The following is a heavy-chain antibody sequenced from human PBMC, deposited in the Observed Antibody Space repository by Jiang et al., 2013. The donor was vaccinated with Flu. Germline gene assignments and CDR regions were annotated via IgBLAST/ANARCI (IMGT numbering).Heavy chain of an antibody. J-gene: IGHJ4*02. CDR1: GGSFSGYY. D-gene: IGHD6-6*01. V-gene: IGHV4-34*01. CDR2: INHSGST. Sequence: LLKPSETLSLTCAVYGGSFSGYYWSWIRQPPGKGLEWIGEINHSGSTNYNPSLKSRVTISVDTSKNQFSLKLSSVTAADTAVYYCARGVGIAARPLGYWGQGTLVTVSS. CDR3: ARGVGIAARPLGY.